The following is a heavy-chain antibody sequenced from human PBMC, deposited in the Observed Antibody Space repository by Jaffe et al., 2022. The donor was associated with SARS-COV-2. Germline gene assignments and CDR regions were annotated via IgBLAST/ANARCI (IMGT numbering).Heavy chain of an antibody. D-gene: IGHD3-9*01. V-gene: IGHV3-7*01. CDR3: ARGAPYYDISTANYRSYYYYYMDV. Sequence: ELQLVESGGGLVQPGGSLRLSCAASGFTFHNFWMAWVRQAPGKGLEWVANTKQDGSEMNFVDSVKGRFTMSIDNGRNSLYLQMNSLSAEDTAVYYCARGAPYYDISTANYRSYYYYYMDVWGKGTMVTVSS. CDR1: GFTFHNFW. CDR2: TKQDGSEM. J-gene: IGHJ6*03.